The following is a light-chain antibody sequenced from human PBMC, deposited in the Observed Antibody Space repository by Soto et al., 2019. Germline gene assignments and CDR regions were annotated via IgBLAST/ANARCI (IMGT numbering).Light chain of an antibody. Sequence: QAVVTQSPSASASLGASVKLTCTLSTGHSRYAIAWHQQQPEKGPRYLMNLNSDGRHSKGDGIPDRFSGSSSGADRYLTISSLQSEDEADYYCQTWDTGIQVFGGGTKVTVL. V-gene: IGLV4-69*01. J-gene: IGLJ2*01. CDR3: QTWDTGIQV. CDR2: LNSDGRH. CDR1: TGHSRYA.